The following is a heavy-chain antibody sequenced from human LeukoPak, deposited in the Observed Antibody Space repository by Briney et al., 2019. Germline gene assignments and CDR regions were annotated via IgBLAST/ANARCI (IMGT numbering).Heavy chain of an antibody. V-gene: IGHV4-31*03. CDR1: GGSISSGGYY. CDR2: IYYSGST. Sequence: SETLSLTCTVSGGSISSGGYYWSWIRQHPGKGLEWIGYIYYSGSTYYNPSLKSRVTISVDTSKNQFSLKLSSVTAADTAVYYYARVSINYYDSSGYYTVYFDYWGQGTLVTVSS. CDR3: ARVSINYYDSSGYYTVYFDY. J-gene: IGHJ4*02. D-gene: IGHD3-22*01.